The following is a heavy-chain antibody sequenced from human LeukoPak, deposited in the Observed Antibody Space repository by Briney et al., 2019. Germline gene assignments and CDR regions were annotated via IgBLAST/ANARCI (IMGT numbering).Heavy chain of an antibody. CDR3: ARGDTAMGYGGYYFDY. CDR2: ISSSSYI. J-gene: IGHJ4*02. V-gene: IGHV3-21*01. CDR1: GFTFSSYS. D-gene: IGHD5-18*01. Sequence: GGSLRLSCAASGFTFSSYSVNWVRQAPGKGLEWVSSISSSSYIYYADSVKGRFTISRDNAKNSLYLQMNSLRAEDTAAYYCARGDTAMGYGGYYFDYWGQGTLVTVSS.